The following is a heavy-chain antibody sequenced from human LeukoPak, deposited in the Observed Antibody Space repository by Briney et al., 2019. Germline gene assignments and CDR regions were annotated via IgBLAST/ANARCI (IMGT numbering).Heavy chain of an antibody. Sequence: PGGSLRLSCAASGFTFSDYYMSWIRQAPGKGLEWVSYISSSGSTIYYADSVKGRFTISRDNAKNSLYLQMNSLRAEDTAVYYCAKRYAVEYYFDYWGQGTLVTVSS. D-gene: IGHD3-9*01. V-gene: IGHV3-11*01. J-gene: IGHJ4*02. CDR2: ISSSGSTI. CDR3: AKRYAVEYYFDY. CDR1: GFTFSDYY.